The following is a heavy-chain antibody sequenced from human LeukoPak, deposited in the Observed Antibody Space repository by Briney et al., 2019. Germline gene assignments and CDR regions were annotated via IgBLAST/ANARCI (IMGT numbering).Heavy chain of an antibody. J-gene: IGHJ6*02. CDR3: ARDPPLYDILTGYQDIYYGMDV. Sequence: GGSLRLSCAASGFTFSSYSMNWVRQAPGKGLEWVSSISSSSSYIYYADSVKGRFTISRDNAKNSLYLQMNSLRAEDTAVYYCARDPPLYDILTGYQDIYYGMDVWGQGTTVTVSS. V-gene: IGHV3-21*01. D-gene: IGHD3-9*01. CDR1: GFTFSSYS. CDR2: ISSSSSYI.